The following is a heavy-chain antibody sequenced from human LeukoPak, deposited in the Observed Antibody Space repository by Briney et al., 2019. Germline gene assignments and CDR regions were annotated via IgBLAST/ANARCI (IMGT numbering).Heavy chain of an antibody. J-gene: IGHJ4*02. D-gene: IGHD3-22*01. CDR2: IYHSGST. CDR1: GGSISSSSYY. V-gene: IGHV4-39*07. Sequence: ASETLSLTCTVSGGSISSSSYYWGWIRQPPGKGLEWIGSIYHSGSTYYNPSLKSRVTISVDTSKNQFSLKLSSVTAADTAVYYCARDLYDSSGYGDPFEYWGQGTLVTVSS. CDR3: ARDLYDSSGYGDPFEY.